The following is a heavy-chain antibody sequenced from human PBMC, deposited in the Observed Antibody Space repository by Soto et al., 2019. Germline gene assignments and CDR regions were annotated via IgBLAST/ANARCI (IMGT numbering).Heavy chain of an antibody. CDR3: ARRAGNSVTTYYFDL. J-gene: IGHJ4*02. V-gene: IGHV3-7*03. Sequence: GGSLRLSCVGSGFTFSNYWMSWVRQAPGKGLEWVSNIRQDGSERSYVDSARGRFTISRDNNKRSVYLQMDSLGPEDTAVYYCARRAGNSVTTYYFDLWGQGTLVTVSS. D-gene: IGHD4-17*01. CDR2: IRQDGSER. CDR1: GFTFSNYW.